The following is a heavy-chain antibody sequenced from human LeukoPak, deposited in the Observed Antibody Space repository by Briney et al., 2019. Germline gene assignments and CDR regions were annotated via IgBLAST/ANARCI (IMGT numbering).Heavy chain of an antibody. CDR1: GGSISPYY. Sequence: SETLSLTCTMSGGSISPYYWSWIRQPPGKGLEWIAYIFHSGTTKYNPSLKSRVTISMDKSKNQLSLKLNFVTAADTAVYYCARDRGGYTYSHDYWGQGTLVTVSS. V-gene: IGHV4-59*12. CDR2: IFHSGTT. D-gene: IGHD5-18*01. J-gene: IGHJ4*02. CDR3: ARDRGGYTYSHDY.